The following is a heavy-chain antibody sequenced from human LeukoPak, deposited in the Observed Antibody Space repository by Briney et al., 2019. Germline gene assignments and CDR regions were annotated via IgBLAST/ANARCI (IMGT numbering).Heavy chain of an antibody. D-gene: IGHD4/OR15-4a*01. V-gene: IGHV3-23*01. CDR1: GFTFSSYA. CDR3: ANILTSWFDP. J-gene: IGHJ5*02. CDR2: ISGSGGST. Sequence: GGSLRLSCAASGFTFSSYAMIWVRQAPGKGLEWVSAISGSGGSTYYAHSVKGRFTISRDNSKNTLYPQMNRLRAEDTAVFYFANILTSWFDPWGQGTLVTVSS.